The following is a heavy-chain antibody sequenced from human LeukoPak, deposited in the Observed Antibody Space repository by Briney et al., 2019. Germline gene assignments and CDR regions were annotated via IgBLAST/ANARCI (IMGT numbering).Heavy chain of an antibody. V-gene: IGHV3-53*01. CDR3: ARSGYYYGSGSHFDY. Sequence: GGSLRLSCAASGFTVSSSYMSWVRQAPGKGLEWVSVIYSGGSTYYADSVKGRFTISRDNPKNTLYLQMNSLRAEDTAVYYCARSGYYYGSGSHFDYWGQGTLVTVSS. CDR1: GFTVSSSY. D-gene: IGHD3-10*01. J-gene: IGHJ4*02. CDR2: IYSGGST.